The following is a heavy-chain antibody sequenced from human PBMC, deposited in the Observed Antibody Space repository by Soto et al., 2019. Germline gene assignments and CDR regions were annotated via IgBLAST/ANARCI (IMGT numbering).Heavy chain of an antibody. CDR1: GFTFSDYY. D-gene: IGHD3-10*01. V-gene: IGHV3-72*01. CDR2: SRNRANSYTT. J-gene: IGHJ4*02. CDR3: ARDGVRGVIDY. Sequence: EVQLVESGGGLVQPGGSLRLSCTASGFTFSDYYMDWVRQVPGKGLEWVGRSRNRANSYTTQYVASVTGRFTISRDDSGNSLYLQMNSLNTEDTAVYYCARDGVRGVIDYWGQGTLVTVSS.